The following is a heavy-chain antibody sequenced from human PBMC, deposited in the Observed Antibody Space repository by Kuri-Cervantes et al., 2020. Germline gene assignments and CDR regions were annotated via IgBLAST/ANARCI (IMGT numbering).Heavy chain of an antibody. V-gene: IGHV1-69*05. J-gene: IGHJ6*03. CDR3: ARDGSRGSGWYKRANYYYMDV. CDR2: IIPIFGTT. CDR1: GGTFTRDA. Sequence: SVKVSCKASGGTFTRDAISWVRQAPGQGLEWMGGIIPIFGTTIYAQNFQGRVTMTTDTSTSTAYMELRSLRSDDTAVYYCARDGSRGSGWYKRANYYYMDVWGKGTTVTVSS. D-gene: IGHD6-19*01.